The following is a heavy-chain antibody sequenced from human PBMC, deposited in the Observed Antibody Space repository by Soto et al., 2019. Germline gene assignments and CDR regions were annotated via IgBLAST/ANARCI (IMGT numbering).Heavy chain of an antibody. Sequence: SETLSLTCAVYGGSFSGYYWSWIRQPPGKGLEWIGEINHSGSTNYNPSLKSRVTISVDTSKNQFSLKLSSVTAADTAVYYCARTRITIFGVVSPVGFDPWGQGTLVTVSS. CDR1: GGSFSGYY. CDR3: ARTRITIFGVVSPVGFDP. CDR2: INHSGST. V-gene: IGHV4-34*01. J-gene: IGHJ5*02. D-gene: IGHD3-3*01.